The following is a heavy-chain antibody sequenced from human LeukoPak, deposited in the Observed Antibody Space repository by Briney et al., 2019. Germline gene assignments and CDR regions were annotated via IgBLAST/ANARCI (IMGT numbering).Heavy chain of an antibody. V-gene: IGHV4-39*07. CDR1: GGSISSSRYF. J-gene: IGHJ4*02. Sequence: PSETLSLTCTVSGGSISSSRYFWGWIRQPPGKGLEWIGSIYYSGSTYYNPSLKSRVTISVDTSKNQFSLKLSSVTAADTAVYYCARVPSWEQAFDYWGQGTLVTVSS. D-gene: IGHD1/OR15-1a*01. CDR2: IYYSGST. CDR3: ARVPSWEQAFDY.